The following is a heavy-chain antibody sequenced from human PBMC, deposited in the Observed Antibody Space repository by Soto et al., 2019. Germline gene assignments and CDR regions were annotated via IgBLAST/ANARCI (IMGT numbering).Heavy chain of an antibody. CDR3: ARGQGKLVLVPAAPRSGMDV. CDR2: INPNSGGT. J-gene: IGHJ6*02. D-gene: IGHD2-2*01. Sequence: ASVKVSCKASGYTFTGYYMHWVRQAPGQGLEWMGWINPNSGGTNYAQKFQGWVTMTRDTSISTAYMELSRLRSDDTAVYYCARGQGKLVLVPAAPRSGMDVWGQGTTVTV. CDR1: GYTFTGYY. V-gene: IGHV1-2*04.